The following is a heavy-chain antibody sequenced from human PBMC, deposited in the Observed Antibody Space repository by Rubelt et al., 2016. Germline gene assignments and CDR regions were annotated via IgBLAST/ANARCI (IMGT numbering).Heavy chain of an antibody. Sequence: QVQLQESGPGLVKPSETLSLTCTVSGGSISSYYWSWIRQPPGKGLEWIGNIYYSGSTNYNPSLKSRVTISVETSKNQFSRKPTAVTAADTAVYYCARGVSTSWTFWFDPWGQGTLVTVSS. CDR1: GGSISSYY. D-gene: IGHD3/OR15-3a*01. V-gene: IGHV4-59*01. CDR3: ARGVSTSWTFWFDP. CDR2: IYYSGST. J-gene: IGHJ5*02.